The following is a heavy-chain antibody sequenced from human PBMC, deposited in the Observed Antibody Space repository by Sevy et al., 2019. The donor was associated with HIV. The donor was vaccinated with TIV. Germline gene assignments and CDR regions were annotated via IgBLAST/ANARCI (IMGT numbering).Heavy chain of an antibody. V-gene: IGHV5-51*01. CDR3: ARHHQSIDYGGKREAFDI. CDR1: GYSFTSYW. CDR2: IYPGDSDT. J-gene: IGHJ3*02. Sequence: RGESLKISCKGSGYSFTSYWIGWVRQMPGKGLEWMGIIYPGDSDTRYSPSFQGQVTISADKSISTAYLQWSSLKASDTAMYYCARHHQSIDYGGKREAFDIWGQGTMVTVSS. D-gene: IGHD4-17*01.